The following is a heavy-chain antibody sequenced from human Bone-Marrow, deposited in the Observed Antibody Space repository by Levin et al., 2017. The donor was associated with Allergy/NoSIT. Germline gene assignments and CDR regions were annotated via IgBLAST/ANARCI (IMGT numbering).Heavy chain of an antibody. CDR2: IRSKANDYAT. V-gene: IGHV3-73*01. CDR3: TRHTENCRGGSCYASFDY. J-gene: IGHJ4*02. Sequence: GSLRLSCAASGFTFSVSAVHWVRQASGKGLEWVGRIRSKANDYATAYAASVKGRFTISRDESKNTAYLQMNSLKTEDTAVYYCTRHTENCRGGSCYASFDYWGQGTLVTVSS. D-gene: IGHD2-15*01. CDR1: GFTFSVSA.